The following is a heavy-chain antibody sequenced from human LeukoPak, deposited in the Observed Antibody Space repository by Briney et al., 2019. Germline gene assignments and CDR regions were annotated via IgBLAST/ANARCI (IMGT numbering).Heavy chain of an antibody. CDR3: ARGLWLAAAWAY. V-gene: IGHV4-34*01. Sequence: SETLSLTCAVYGGSFSGYYWSWIRQPPGKGLEWIGEINHSGSTNYNPSLKSRVTISVDTSKNQFSLKLSSVTAADTAVYYCARGLWLAAAWAYWGQGTLVTVS. CDR2: INHSGST. D-gene: IGHD6-13*01. J-gene: IGHJ4*02. CDR1: GGSFSGYY.